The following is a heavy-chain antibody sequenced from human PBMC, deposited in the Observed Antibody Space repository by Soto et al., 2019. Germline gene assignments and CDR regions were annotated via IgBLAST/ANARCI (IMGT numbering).Heavy chain of an antibody. CDR1: GGSLSNYG. D-gene: IGHD3-22*01. Sequence: QVQLVRSGAEVKKPGSSVKVSCKASGGSLSNYGISWVRQAPGQGLEWMGGIIPVFGTENYAQKYQGRVTITADESTSIVCKDATRLGSEQTAVYYCARGGETKIVVTIYYGMDVWGQGTKVTVSS. CDR3: ARGGETKIVVTIYYGMDV. J-gene: IGHJ6*02. CDR2: IIPVFGTE. V-gene: IGHV1-69*12.